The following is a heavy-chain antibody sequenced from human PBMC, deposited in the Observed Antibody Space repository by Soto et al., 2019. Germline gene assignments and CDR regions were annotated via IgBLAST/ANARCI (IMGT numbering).Heavy chain of an antibody. CDR2: IYYSGST. CDR1: GGSISSGGYY. Sequence: QVQLQESGPGLVKPSQTLSLTCTVSGGSISSGGYYWSWIRQHPGKGLEWIGYIYYSGSTYYNPSLKSRVTISVDTSKNQFSLKLSSVTAADTAVYYCARVGDDSSGYYQYYFDYWGQGTLVTVSS. CDR3: ARVGDDSSGYYQYYFDY. J-gene: IGHJ4*02. D-gene: IGHD3-22*01. V-gene: IGHV4-31*03.